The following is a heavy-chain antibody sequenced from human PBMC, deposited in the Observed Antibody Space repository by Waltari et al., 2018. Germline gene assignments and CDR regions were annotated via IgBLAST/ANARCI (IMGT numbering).Heavy chain of an antibody. CDR2: IWYDGSNK. J-gene: IGHJ4*02. Sequence: QVQLVESGGGVVQPGRSLRLSCAASGFTFSGYGMHWVRQAPGKGLEWVAVIWYDGSNKYYADSVKGRFTISRDNSKNTLYLQMNSLRAEDTAVYYCARGGYYKEIDYWGQGTLVTVSS. V-gene: IGHV3-33*01. CDR1: GFTFSGYG. D-gene: IGHD3-3*01. CDR3: ARGGYYKEIDY.